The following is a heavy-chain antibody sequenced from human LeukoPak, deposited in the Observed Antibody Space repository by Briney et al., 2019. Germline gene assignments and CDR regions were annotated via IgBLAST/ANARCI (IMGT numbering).Heavy chain of an antibody. D-gene: IGHD2-15*01. Sequence: GGSLRLPCAASGFTFSSYAMHWVRQAPGKGLEWVAVISYDGSNKYYADSVKGRFTISRDNSKNTLYLQMNSLRAEDTAVYYCARDRGLCSGGSCYYFDYWGQGTLVTVSS. V-gene: IGHV3-30*04. CDR1: GFTFSSYA. CDR2: ISYDGSNK. CDR3: ARDRGLCSGGSCYYFDY. J-gene: IGHJ4*02.